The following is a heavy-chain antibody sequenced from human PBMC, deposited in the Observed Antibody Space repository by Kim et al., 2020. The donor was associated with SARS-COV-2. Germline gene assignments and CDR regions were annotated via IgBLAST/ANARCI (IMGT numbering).Heavy chain of an antibody. V-gene: IGHV3-23*01. CDR1: GFTFRSYA. CDR2: ISGSGGTT. J-gene: IGHJ6*02. D-gene: IGHD7-27*01. Sequence: GGSLRLSCAASGFTFRSYAMSWVRQAPGKGLEWVSAISGSGGTTYYADSVKGRFTISRDNSKNTLYLQMNSLRAEDTAVYYCAKDKGTGDFYYYYGMDVWGQGTTVTVSS. CDR3: AKDKGTGDFYYYYGMDV.